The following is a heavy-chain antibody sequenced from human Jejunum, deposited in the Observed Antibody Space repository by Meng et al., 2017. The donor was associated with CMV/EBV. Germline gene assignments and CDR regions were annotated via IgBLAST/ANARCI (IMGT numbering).Heavy chain of an antibody. D-gene: IGHD1-14*01. CDR2: ISSSSSYI. V-gene: IGHV3-21*04. Sequence: CAASGFTFTSYSMNWVRQAPGKGLEWVSSISSSSSYIYYADSVKGRFTISRDNAKNSLYLHMSSLRADDTAFYYCATIGGLQAFDFWGQGTMVTVSS. J-gene: IGHJ3*01. CDR3: ATIGGLQAFDF. CDR1: GFTFTSYS.